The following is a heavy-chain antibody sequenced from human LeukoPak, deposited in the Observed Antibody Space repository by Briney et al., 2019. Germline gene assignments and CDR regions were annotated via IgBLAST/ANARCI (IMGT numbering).Heavy chain of an antibody. CDR2: ISYDGSNK. Sequence: GGSLRLSCAASGFTFSSYAMHWVRQAPGEGLEWVAVISYDGSNKYYADSVKGRFTVSRDNSKNTLYLQMNSLRAEDTAVYYCASGYDILTGALPTDPYGMDVWGQGTTVTVSS. D-gene: IGHD3-9*01. V-gene: IGHV3-30-3*01. CDR1: GFTFSSYA. CDR3: ASGYDILTGALPTDPYGMDV. J-gene: IGHJ6*02.